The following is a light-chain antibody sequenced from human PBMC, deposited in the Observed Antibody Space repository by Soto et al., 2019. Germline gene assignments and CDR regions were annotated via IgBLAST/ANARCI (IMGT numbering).Light chain of an antibody. CDR2: GAS. CDR3: QQYGSSPRT. J-gene: IGKJ1*01. V-gene: IGKV3-20*01. CDR1: QSISSRS. Sequence: EIVLTQSPGTLSLSPGERASLSCRASQSISSRSLAWYHQKPGQAPRLLIYGASNRATDTPDRFSGSGSGTDFTLTISRLEPEDFAMYYCQQYGSSPRTFGQGTKVEIK.